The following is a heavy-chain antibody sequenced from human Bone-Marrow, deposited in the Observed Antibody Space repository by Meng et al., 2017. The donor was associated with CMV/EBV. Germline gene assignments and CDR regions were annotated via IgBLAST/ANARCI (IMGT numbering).Heavy chain of an antibody. CDR1: GFTFSSYG. J-gene: IGHJ4*02. CDR3: APNNI. Sequence: GESLKISCAASGFTFSSYGMHWVRQAPGKGLEWVAFIRYDGSNKYYADSVKGRFTISRDNSKTTLYLQMNSLRGEDTAGYCCAPNNIWGQGTLVTVSS. CDR2: IRYDGSNK. D-gene: IGHD1-14*01. V-gene: IGHV3-30*02.